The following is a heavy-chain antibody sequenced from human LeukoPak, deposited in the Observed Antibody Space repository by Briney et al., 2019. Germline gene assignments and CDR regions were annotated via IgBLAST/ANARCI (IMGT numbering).Heavy chain of an antibody. CDR1: GFSFSNYG. D-gene: IGHD6-19*01. CDR3: AREVIAVAGRYYYYYYMDV. V-gene: IGHV3-7*01. CDR2: IKQDGSEK. J-gene: IGHJ6*03. Sequence: GGSLRLSCAASGFSFSNYGMHWVRQAPGKGLEWVANIKQDGSEKYYVDSVKGRFTISRDNAKNSLYLQMNSLRAEDTAVYYCAREVIAVAGRYYYYYYMDVWGKGTTVTISS.